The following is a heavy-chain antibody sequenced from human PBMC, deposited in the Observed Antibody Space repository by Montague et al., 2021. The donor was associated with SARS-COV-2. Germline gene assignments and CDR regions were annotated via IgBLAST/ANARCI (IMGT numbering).Heavy chain of an antibody. CDR3: ARSHYDILTGYYTVFDY. V-gene: IGHV2-70*01. CDR1: GFSLSTGGMC. D-gene: IGHD3-9*01. Sequence: PALVKPTQTLTLTCTFSGFSLSTGGMCVSWIRQPPGKALEWLALIDWDDDKYYSTSLKTRLTISKDTSKNQVVLTMTNMDPVDTATYYCARSHYDILTGYYTVFDYWGQGTLVTVSS. J-gene: IGHJ4*02. CDR2: IDWDDDK.